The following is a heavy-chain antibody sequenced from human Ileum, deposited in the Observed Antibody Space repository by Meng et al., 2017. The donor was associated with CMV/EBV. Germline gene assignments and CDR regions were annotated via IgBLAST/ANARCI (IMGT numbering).Heavy chain of an antibody. D-gene: IGHD1-26*01. Sequence: GGSLRLSCAASGFTFSTYAMNWVRQAPGKGLEWVSAISGSGGTTYYADSLKGHFTVSRDNSKNTMYLQMNSLRAEDTAIYYCVKGGWEDYWGQGTLVTVSS. J-gene: IGHJ4*02. V-gene: IGHV3-23*01. CDR2: ISGSGGTT. CDR1: GFTFSTYA. CDR3: VKGGWEDY.